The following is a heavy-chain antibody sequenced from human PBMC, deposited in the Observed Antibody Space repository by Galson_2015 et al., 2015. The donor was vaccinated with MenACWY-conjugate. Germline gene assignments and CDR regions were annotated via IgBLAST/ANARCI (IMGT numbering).Heavy chain of an antibody. CDR3: ARGDTSAYYHGLIDC. D-gene: IGHD5-12*01. J-gene: IGHJ4*01. CDR2: FDNGGRP. V-gene: IGHV3-53*01. Sequence: SLRLSCAASGFSVSSNFMTWVRQAPGKGLEWVSVFDNGGRPYYTDSVKGRFTISRDSSTNTLFLEMNSLRAEDTAVYYCARGDTSAYYHGLIDCWGHGTLVPVSS. CDR1: GFSVSSNF.